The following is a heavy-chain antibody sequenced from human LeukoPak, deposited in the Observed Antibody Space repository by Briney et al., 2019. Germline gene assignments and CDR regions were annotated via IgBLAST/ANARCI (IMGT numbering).Heavy chain of an antibody. V-gene: IGHV3-23*01. CDR2: ISGSGDIR. D-gene: IGHD6-19*01. Sequence: GGPLRPSGAPPEFTLANLARTWVGKVPGRGLDWSPSISGSGDIRDFGDSVKGRFTISRDNSKNTVSLQMNSLRADDTAVYYCAKEGAFGGSGALDYWGQGTLVTVSS. J-gene: IGHJ4*02. CDR1: EFTLANLA. CDR3: AKEGAFGGSGALDY.